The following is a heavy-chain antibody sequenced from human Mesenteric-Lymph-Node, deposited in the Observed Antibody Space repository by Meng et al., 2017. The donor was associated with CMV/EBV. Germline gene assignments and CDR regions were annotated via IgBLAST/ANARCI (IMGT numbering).Heavy chain of an antibody. CDR3: AKEGNGFRWHDH. CDR2: IWPDGSNT. D-gene: IGHD2-15*01. Sequence: GGSLRLSCAASGFTFSFYEMDWVRQAPGKGLEWVAGIWPDGSNTYYADAVKGRFTISRDNSKDTVYLQMDSLRAEDKAIYYCAKEGNGFRWHDHWGQGTLVTVSS. V-gene: IGHV3-33*06. CDR1: GFTFSFYE. J-gene: IGHJ5*02.